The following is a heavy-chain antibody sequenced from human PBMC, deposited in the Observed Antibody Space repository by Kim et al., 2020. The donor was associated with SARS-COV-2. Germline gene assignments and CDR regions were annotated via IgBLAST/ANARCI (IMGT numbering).Heavy chain of an antibody. Sequence: GGSLGLSCAASGFTFSSYAMHWVRQAPGKGLEWVAVISYDGSNKYYADSVKGRFTISRDNSKNTLYLQMNSLRAEDTAVYYCARDRTFTMIVSRGTDYWG. V-gene: IGHV3-30*04. CDR2: ISYDGSNK. CDR3: ARDRTFTMIVSRGTDY. J-gene: IGHJ4*01. CDR1: GFTFSSYA. D-gene: IGHD3-22*01.